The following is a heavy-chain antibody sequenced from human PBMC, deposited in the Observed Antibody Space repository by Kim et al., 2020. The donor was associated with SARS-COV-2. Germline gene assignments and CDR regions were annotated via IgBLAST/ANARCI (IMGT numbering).Heavy chain of an antibody. V-gene: IGHV3-30*18. CDR3: AKGGYSYGSPFDY. D-gene: IGHD5-18*01. J-gene: IGHJ4*02. Sequence: GGSLRLSCAASAFTFSSYGMHWVRQAPGKGLEWVAVISYDGSNKYYADSVKGRFTISRDNSKNTLYLQMNSLRAEDTAVYYCAKGGYSYGSPFDYWGQGTLVTVSS. CDR1: AFTFSSYG. CDR2: ISYDGSNK.